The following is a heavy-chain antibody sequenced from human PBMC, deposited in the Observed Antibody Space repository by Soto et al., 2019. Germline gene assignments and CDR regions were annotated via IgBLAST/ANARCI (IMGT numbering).Heavy chain of an antibody. CDR2: IYYSGST. Sequence: SETLSLTCTVSGGSISSGDYYWSWIHQPPGKGLEWIGYIYYSGSTYYNPSLKSRVTISVDTSKNQFSLKLSSVTAADTAVYYCARGYCTNGVCYTVDYFDYWGQGTLVTVSS. CDR1: GGSISSGDYY. CDR3: ARGYCTNGVCYTVDYFDY. J-gene: IGHJ4*02. D-gene: IGHD2-8*01. V-gene: IGHV4-30-4*01.